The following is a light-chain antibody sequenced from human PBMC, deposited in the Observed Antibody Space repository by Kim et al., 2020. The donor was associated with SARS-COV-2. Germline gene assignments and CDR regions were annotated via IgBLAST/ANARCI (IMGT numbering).Light chain of an antibody. CDR2: LNSDGSH. V-gene: IGLV4-69*01. Sequence: SVKLTCTPSSGHSSYASAWHQQQPEKGPRYLMKLNSDGSHSKGDGIPDRFSGSSSGAERYLTISSLQSEDEADYYCQTWGTGIQWVFGGGTQLTVL. CDR1: SGHSSYA. J-gene: IGLJ3*02. CDR3: QTWGTGIQWV.